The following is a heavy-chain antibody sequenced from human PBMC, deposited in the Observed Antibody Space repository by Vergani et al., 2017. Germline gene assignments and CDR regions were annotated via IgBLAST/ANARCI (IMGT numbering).Heavy chain of an antibody. CDR3: AKDXDFWSGYYTGPDY. CDR1: GFTFSSYG. D-gene: IGHD3-3*01. CDR2: ISYDGSNK. V-gene: IGHV3-30*18. J-gene: IGHJ4*02. Sequence: QVQLVESGGGVVQPGRSLRLSCAASGFTFSSYGMHWVRQAPGKGLEWVAVISYDGSNKYYADSVKGRFTISRDNSKNTLYLQMNSLRAEDTAVYYCAKDXDFWSGYYTGPDYWGQGTLVTVSS.